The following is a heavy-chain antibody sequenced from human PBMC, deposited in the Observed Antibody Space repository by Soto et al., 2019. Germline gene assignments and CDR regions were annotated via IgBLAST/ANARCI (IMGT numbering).Heavy chain of an antibody. CDR2: IHSSGVT. V-gene: IGHV3-23*01. D-gene: IGHD2-2*01. CDR1: WFKLVTFA. J-gene: IGHJ4*02. Sequence: LRLSWATSWFKLVTFAMRWVRQAPGKGLDWVSSIHSSGVTYYADSVKGRFTSSRDNSKNTLYLQLNSLRAKDTAIYYCAKNYQFDSWGQGTRVTVSS. CDR3: AKNYQFDS.